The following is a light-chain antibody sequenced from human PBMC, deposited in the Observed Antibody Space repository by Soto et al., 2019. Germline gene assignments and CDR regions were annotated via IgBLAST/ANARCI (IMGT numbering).Light chain of an antibody. CDR2: EVS. CDR3: LSKTSSISYV. V-gene: IGLV2-14*01. Sequence: QCLLSQPSSLSGSPGQPITIYCTGTSSDVGGYNYVSWYQQHPGKVPKLLIHEVSNRPSGVSNRFSGSKSGNTASLTISGLQAEDEADYYCLSKTSSISYVFRTGTKVNV. CDR1: SSDVGGYNY. J-gene: IGLJ1*01.